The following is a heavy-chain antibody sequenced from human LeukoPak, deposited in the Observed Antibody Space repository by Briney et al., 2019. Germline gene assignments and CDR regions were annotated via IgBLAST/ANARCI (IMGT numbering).Heavy chain of an antibody. V-gene: IGHV3-30*01. CDR3: ARGKGQLLYLIFDY. CDR2: ISYDGSNK. Sequence: PGGSLRLSCAASGFTFSSYAMHWVRQALGKGLEWAAVISYDGSNKYYADSVKGRFTISRDNSKNTLYLQMNSLRAEDTAVYYCARGKGQLLYLIFDYWGQGTLVTVSS. J-gene: IGHJ4*02. CDR1: GFTFSSYA. D-gene: IGHD2-2*02.